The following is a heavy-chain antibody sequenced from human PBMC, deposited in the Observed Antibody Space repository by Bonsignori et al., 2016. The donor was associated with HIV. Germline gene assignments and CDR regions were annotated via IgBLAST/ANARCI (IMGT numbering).Heavy chain of an antibody. J-gene: IGHJ4*02. CDR3: ARMRSGWLDH. V-gene: IGHV4-34*01. D-gene: IGHD6-19*01. CDR2: INHSGST. Sequence: RQAPGKGLEWIGEINHSGSTNYNPSLKSRVIISVDPSKNQFSLKLNSVTAADTAVFYCARMRSGWLDHWGQGTLVTVSS.